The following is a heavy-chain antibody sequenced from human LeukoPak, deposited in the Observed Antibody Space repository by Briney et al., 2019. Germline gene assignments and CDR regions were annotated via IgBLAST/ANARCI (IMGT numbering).Heavy chain of an antibody. D-gene: IGHD3-9*01. CDR1: GGSFSGYY. J-gene: IGHJ5*02. CDR2: INHSGST. Sequence: SETLSLTCAVYGGSFSGYYWSWIRQPPGKGLEWIGEINHSGSTNYNPSLKSRVTISVDTSKNQFSLKLSSVTAADTAVYYCARAYDILTGYLYNWFDPWGQGTLVTVSS. V-gene: IGHV4-34*01. CDR3: ARAYDILTGYLYNWFDP.